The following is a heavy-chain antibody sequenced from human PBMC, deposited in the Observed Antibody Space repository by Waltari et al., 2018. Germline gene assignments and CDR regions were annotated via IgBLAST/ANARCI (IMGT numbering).Heavy chain of an antibody. V-gene: IGHV4-38-2*01. J-gene: IGHJ3*02. D-gene: IGHD6-19*01. CDR1: GYSISSGYY. CDR2: IYHSGST. Sequence: QVQLQESGPGLVKPSETLSLTCAVSGYSISSGYYWGWIRQPPGKGLEWLWSIYHSGSTYYNPSLKSRVTISVDTSKNQFSLKLSSVTAADTAVYYCARRLKRAFDIWGQGTMVTVSS. CDR3: ARRLKRAFDI.